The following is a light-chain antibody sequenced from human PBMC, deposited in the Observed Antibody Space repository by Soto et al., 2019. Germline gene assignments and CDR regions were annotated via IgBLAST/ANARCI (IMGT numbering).Light chain of an antibody. J-gene: IGLJ1*01. CDR3: SSYTTSNTRQIV. CDR2: DVS. Sequence: QSALIQPASVSGSPGQSITISCTGTSSDVGGYNYVSWYQQHPSKAPKFMIYDVSNRPSGVSNRFSGSKSGNTASLTISGLQAEDEADYYCSSYTTSNTRQIVFGTGTKLTVL. V-gene: IGLV2-14*01. CDR1: SSDVGGYNY.